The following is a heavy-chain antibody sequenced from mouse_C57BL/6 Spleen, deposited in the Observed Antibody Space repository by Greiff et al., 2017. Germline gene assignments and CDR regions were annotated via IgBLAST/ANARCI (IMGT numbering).Heavy chain of an antibody. J-gene: IGHJ4*01. CDR2: IWTGGGT. CDR1: GFSLTSYA. V-gene: IGHV2-9-1*01. Sequence: VQLQESGPGLVAPSQSLSITCTVSGFSLTSYAISWVRQPPGKGLEWLGVIWTGGGTNYNSALKSRLSISKDNSKSQVFLKMNSLQTDDTAKYYCARIYYDYDEAMDYWGQGTSVTVSS. CDR3: ARIYYDYDEAMDY. D-gene: IGHD2-4*01.